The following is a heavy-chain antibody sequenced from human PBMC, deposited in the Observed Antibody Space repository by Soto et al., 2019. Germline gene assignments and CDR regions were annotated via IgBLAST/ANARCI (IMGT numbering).Heavy chain of an antibody. Sequence: QVQLVQSGAEVKKPGASVKVSCETSGYTFTSYYIHWVRQAPGQGLEWMGIINPSGGSTSYAQRFQGRVPMTRDTPTSTVLMALSGLRSEDTGVYFCEKEGLRADAAYWGQGTRVTGSS. CDR3: EKEGLRADAAY. J-gene: IGHJ4*02. CDR1: GYTFTSYY. CDR2: INPSGGST. V-gene: IGHV1-46*01. D-gene: IGHD2-15*01.